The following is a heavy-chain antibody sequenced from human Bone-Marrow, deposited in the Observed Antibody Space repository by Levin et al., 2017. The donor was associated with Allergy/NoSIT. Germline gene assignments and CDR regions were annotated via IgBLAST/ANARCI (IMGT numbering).Heavy chain of an antibody. D-gene: IGHD2-8*01. CDR3: ARVFMARALKGVRDYFDY. J-gene: IGHJ4*02. Sequence: PGESLKISCKASGYTFTGYYMHWVRQAPGQGLEWMGRINPNSGGTNYAQKFQGRVTMTRDTSISTAYMELSRLRSDDTAVYYCARVFMARALKGVRDYFDYWGQGTLVTVSS. V-gene: IGHV1-2*06. CDR2: INPNSGGT. CDR1: GYTFTGYY.